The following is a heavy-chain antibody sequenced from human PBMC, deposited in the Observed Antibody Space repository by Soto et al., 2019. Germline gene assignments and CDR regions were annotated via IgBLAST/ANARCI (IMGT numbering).Heavy chain of an antibody. V-gene: IGHV3-23*01. CDR1: GFTFSSYA. J-gene: IGHJ5*02. Sequence: GGSLRLSCAASGFTFSSYAMSWVRQAPGKGLEWVSAISGSGGSTYYADSVMGRFTISRDNSKNTLYLQMNSLRAEDTAVYYCAKDAYSSSQGDWFDPWGQGTLVTVSS. CDR2: ISGSGGST. CDR3: AKDAYSSSQGDWFDP. D-gene: IGHD6-6*01.